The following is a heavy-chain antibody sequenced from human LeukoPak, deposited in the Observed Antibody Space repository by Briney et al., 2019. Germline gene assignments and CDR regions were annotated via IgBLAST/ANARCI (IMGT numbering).Heavy chain of an antibody. CDR1: GYTFTSYG. CDR2: ISAYNGNT. D-gene: IGHD3-10*01. V-gene: IGHV1-18*01. CDR3: ARAAKRKEVLWFGDPNREKNWFDP. Sequence: GASVKVSCKASGYTFTSYGISWVRQAPGQGLEWMGWISAYNGNTNYAQKLQGRVTMTTDTSTSTAYMELRSLRSDDTAVYYCARAAKRKEVLWFGDPNREKNWFDPWGQGTLVTVSS. J-gene: IGHJ5*02.